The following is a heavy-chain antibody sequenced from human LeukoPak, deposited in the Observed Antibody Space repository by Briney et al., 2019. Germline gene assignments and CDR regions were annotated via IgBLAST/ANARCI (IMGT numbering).Heavy chain of an antibody. CDR1: GYTFTSYG. V-gene: IGHV1-18*01. J-gene: IGHJ5*02. CDR2: ISAYNGNT. Sequence: ASAKVSCKASGYTFTSYGISWVRQAPGQGLRWMGWISAYNGNTSYAQKLQGRVTMTTDTSTSTAYMELRSLRSDDTAVYYCARDCGGDCSPNWFDPWGQGTLVTVSS. CDR3: ARDCGGDCSPNWFDP. D-gene: IGHD2-21*02.